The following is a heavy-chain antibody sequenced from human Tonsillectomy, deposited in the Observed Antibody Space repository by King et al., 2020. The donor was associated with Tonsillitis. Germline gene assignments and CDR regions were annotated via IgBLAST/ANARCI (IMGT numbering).Heavy chain of an antibody. V-gene: IGHV4-34*01. D-gene: IGHD6-19*01. CDR3: ARWSIAVAGGYTNYYGMDV. CDR1: GGSFSGYY. CDR2: INHSGST. J-gene: IGHJ6*02. Sequence: VQLQQWGAGLLKPSETLSLTCAVYGGSFSGYYWSWIRQPPGKGLEWIGEINHSGSTNYNPSLKSRVTISVDTSKNQFSLELSSLTAADTAVYYCARWSIAVAGGYTNYYGMDVWGQGTTVTVSS.